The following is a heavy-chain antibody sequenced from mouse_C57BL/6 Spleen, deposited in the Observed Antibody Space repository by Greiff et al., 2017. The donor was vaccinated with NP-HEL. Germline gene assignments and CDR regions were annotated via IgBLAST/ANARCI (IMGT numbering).Heavy chain of an antibody. CDR2: IYPGDGDT. CDR1: GYAFSSYW. V-gene: IGHV1-80*01. D-gene: IGHD1-1*01. Sequence: QVQLQQSGAELVKPGASVKISCKASGYAFSSYWMNWVKQRPGKGLEWIGQIYPGDGDTNYNGKFKGKATLTADKSSSTAYMQLSSLTSEDSAVYFFARGGTTVVSFDYWGQGTTLTVSS. J-gene: IGHJ2*01. CDR3: ARGGTTVVSFDY.